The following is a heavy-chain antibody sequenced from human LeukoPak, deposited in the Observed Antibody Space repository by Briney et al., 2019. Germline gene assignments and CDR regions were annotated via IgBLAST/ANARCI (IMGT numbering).Heavy chain of an antibody. CDR2: TNPSGGST. J-gene: IGHJ4*02. CDR3: AREDYCSSTSCPLGG. D-gene: IGHD2-2*01. Sequence: ASVKVSCKASGYTFTSYYMHWVRQAPGQGLEWMGITNPSGGSTSYAQKFQGRVTMTRDMSTSTVYMELSSLRSEDTAVYYCAREDYCSSTSCPLGGWGQGTLVTVSS. V-gene: IGHV1-46*01. CDR1: GYTFTSYY.